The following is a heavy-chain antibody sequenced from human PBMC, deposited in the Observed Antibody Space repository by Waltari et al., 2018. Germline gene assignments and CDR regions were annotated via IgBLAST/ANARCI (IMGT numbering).Heavy chain of an antibody. Sequence: QVQLVQSGAEVKKPGSSVKVSCKASGGTFSSYAISCVRQAPGQGLEWMGRIIPIFGTANYAQKFQGRVTITADKSTSTAYMELSSLRSEDTAVYYCAREYQLLSDYYYYYMDVWGKGTTVTISS. CDR3: AREYQLLSDYYYYYMDV. CDR1: GGTFSSYA. D-gene: IGHD2-2*01. CDR2: IIPIFGTA. V-gene: IGHV1-69*13. J-gene: IGHJ6*03.